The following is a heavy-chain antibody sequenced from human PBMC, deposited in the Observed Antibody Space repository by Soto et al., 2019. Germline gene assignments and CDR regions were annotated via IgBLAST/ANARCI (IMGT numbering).Heavy chain of an antibody. D-gene: IGHD6-6*01. Sequence: PGGSLRLSCAASGFPSSSYARHWVSKAPGKGLEWVAVISYDGSNKYYADSVKGRFTISRDNSKNTLYLQMNSLRAEDTAVYYCARGMGIAAQRTARNYYGMDVWGQGTTVTVSS. V-gene: IGHV3-30-3*01. CDR1: GFPSSSYA. CDR3: ARGMGIAAQRTARNYYGMDV. CDR2: ISYDGSNK. J-gene: IGHJ6*02.